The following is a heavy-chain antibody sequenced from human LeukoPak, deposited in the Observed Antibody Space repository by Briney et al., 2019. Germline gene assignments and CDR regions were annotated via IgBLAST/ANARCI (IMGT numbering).Heavy chain of an antibody. V-gene: IGHV4-4*07. CDR3: AREGARYYFDY. CDR1: GYSISSGYY. Sequence: SETLSLTCAVSGYSISSGYYWGWIRQSAGKGLEWIGRIYTSGSTNYNPSLKSRVTMSVDTSKNQFSLKLSSVTAADTAVYYCAREGARYYFDYWGQGTLATVSS. D-gene: IGHD4/OR15-4a*01. CDR2: IYTSGST. J-gene: IGHJ4*02.